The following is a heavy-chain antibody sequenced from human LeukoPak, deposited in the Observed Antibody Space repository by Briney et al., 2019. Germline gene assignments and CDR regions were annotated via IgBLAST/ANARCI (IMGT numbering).Heavy chain of an antibody. CDR2: ISAYNGNT. J-gene: IGHJ4*02. CDR3: ARDKVYCSGGSCYSV. V-gene: IGHV1-18*01. Sequence: ASVKVSCKASGYTFTSYGISWVRQAPGQGLEWMGWISAYNGNTNYAQKLQGRVTMTTDTSTSTAYMELRSLRSDDTAVYYCARDKVYCSGGSCYSVWGQGTLVTVSS. D-gene: IGHD2-15*01. CDR1: GYTFTSYG.